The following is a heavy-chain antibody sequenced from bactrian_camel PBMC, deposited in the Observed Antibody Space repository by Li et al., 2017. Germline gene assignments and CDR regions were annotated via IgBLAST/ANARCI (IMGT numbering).Heavy chain of an antibody. CDR1: GFTFSRYA. CDR2: SLTEDRR. CDR3: AAVASYSGDYCTLRHFRD. J-gene: IGHJ4*01. V-gene: IGHV3S31*01. Sequence: VQLVESGGGLVQPGGSLRLSCATAGFTFSRYAMSWVRQAPGKGLEWVSASLTEDRRYYADSVKGRFTISRDNAKNTLTLQMNSLKPEDTAMYYCAAVASYSGDYCTLRHFRDWGQGTQVTVS. D-gene: IGHD2*01.